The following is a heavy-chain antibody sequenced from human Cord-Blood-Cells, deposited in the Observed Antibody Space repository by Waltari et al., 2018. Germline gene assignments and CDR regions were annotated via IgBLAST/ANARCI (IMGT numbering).Heavy chain of an antibody. J-gene: IGHJ3*02. CDR2: CNPNSVGT. CDR3: ARDQGDLDAFDI. CDR1: GYTFTGYY. Sequence: QVQLVQSGAEVKKPGASVKVSCKASGYTFTGYYMHWVRQAPGQGLEWMGWCNPNSVGTNYAQKFQGWVNMTRDTSISTADMELSRLRSDDTAVYYCARDQGDLDAFDIWGQGTMVTVSS. D-gene: IGHD3-16*01. V-gene: IGHV1-2*04.